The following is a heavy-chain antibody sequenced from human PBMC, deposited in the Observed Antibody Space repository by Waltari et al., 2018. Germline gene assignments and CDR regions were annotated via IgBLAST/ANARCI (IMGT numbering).Heavy chain of an antibody. CDR3: ARDRGRPGTFDY. CDR2: IYYSGST. J-gene: IGHJ4*02. D-gene: IGHD1-26*01. V-gene: IGHV4-4*02. Sequence: VQLVESGGGLVQPGGSLRLSCEASGFIFSTYWMHWVRQGPGKGLEWIGSIYYSGSTYYNPSLTSRVTISVDTSKNQFSLKLSSVTAADTAVYYCARDRGRPGTFDYWGQGTLVTVSS. CDR1: GFIFSTYW.